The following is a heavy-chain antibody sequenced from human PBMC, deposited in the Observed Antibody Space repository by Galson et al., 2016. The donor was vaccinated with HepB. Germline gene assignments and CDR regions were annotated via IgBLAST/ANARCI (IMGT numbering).Heavy chain of an antibody. CDR3: VAGFNWNYLPFDY. J-gene: IGHJ4*02. CDR1: GYNVTEVS. CDR2: FDPEDGET. V-gene: IGHV1-24*01. D-gene: IGHD1-7*01. Sequence: SVKVSCKVSGYNVTEVSMHWVRQVPGKGLEWVGGFDPEDGETIFAQRFQGRVTITEDTSTDAEYLELSSLTSEDTAVYYCVAGFNWNYLPFDYWGQGTLVTVSS.